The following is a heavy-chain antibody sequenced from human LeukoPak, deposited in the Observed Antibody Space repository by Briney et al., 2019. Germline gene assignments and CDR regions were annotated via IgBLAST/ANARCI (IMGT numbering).Heavy chain of an antibody. CDR3: ASWGYSSSWYLGYFDY. CDR2: IIPIFGTA. CDR1: GGTFSSYA. D-gene: IGHD6-13*01. Sequence: GASVKVSCKASGGTFSSYAISWVRQAPGQGLEWMGGIIPIFGTANYAQKFQGRVTITADESTSTACMELSSLRSEGTAVYYCASWGYSSSWYLGYFDYWGQGTLVTVSS. V-gene: IGHV1-69*13. J-gene: IGHJ4*02.